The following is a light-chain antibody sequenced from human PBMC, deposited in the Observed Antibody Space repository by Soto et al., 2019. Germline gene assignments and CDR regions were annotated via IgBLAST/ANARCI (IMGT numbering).Light chain of an antibody. Sequence: EIVLTQSPGTLSLSPGERVTLSCRASQTVSNNYLAWYQQKPGQAPRLLIYGASSRATGIPDRFSGSGSGTDFTLTISRLEPEDFAVYYCQQYGSSLITFGQGTRLEIK. CDR3: QQYGSSLIT. J-gene: IGKJ5*01. CDR2: GAS. CDR1: QTVSNNY. V-gene: IGKV3-20*01.